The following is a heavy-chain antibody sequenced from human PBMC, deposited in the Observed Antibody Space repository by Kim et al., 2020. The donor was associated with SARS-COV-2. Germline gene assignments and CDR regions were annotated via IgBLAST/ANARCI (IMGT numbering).Heavy chain of an antibody. CDR2: ISSSSSYI. D-gene: IGHD3-10*01. V-gene: IGHV3-21*01. CDR1: GFTFSSYS. J-gene: IGHJ4*02. Sequence: GGSLRLSCAASGFTFSSYSMNWVRQAPGKGLEWVSSISSSSSYIYYADSVKGRFTISRDNAKNSLYLQMNSLRAEDTAVYYCAMIRVKPPHKDPNYYGSGSYEQFDYWGQGTLVTVSS. CDR3: AMIRVKPPHKDPNYYGSGSYEQFDY.